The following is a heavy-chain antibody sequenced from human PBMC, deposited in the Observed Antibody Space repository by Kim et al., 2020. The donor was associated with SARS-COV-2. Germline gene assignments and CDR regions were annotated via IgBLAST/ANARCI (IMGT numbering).Heavy chain of an antibody. J-gene: IGHJ4*02. Sequence: QKFHGRVTITRDASASAAYLELSRLTSEDTAVYYCARGGPFSGPGSPFDYWGQGTLLTVSS. V-gene: IGHV1-3*01. D-gene: IGHD3-10*01. CDR3: ARGGPFSGPGSPFDY.